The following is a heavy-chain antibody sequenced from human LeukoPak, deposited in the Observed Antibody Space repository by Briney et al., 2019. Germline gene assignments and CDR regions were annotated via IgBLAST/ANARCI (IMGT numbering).Heavy chain of an antibody. Sequence: GGSLRLPCAASGFTFSRYNMNWVRQAPGKGLEWVSYISSSSSTIYYADSVKGRFTISRDNAKNSLYLQMNSLRAEDTAVYYCARYGDYGEYNWFDPWGQGTLVTVSS. CDR1: GFTFSRYN. CDR3: ARYGDYGEYNWFDP. D-gene: IGHD4-17*01. J-gene: IGHJ5*02. V-gene: IGHV3-48*01. CDR2: ISSSSSTI.